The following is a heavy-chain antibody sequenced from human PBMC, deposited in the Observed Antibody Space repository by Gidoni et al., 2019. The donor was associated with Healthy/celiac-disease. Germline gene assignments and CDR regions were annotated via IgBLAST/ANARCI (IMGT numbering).Heavy chain of an antibody. CDR3: ARSLEMATPGALGY. J-gene: IGHJ4*02. D-gene: IGHD5-12*01. Sequence: VQLVQSGAEVKKPGSSVKVSCKASGGTFSRYAISWVRQAPGQGLEWMGGIIPIFGTANYAQKFQGRVTITADESTSTAYMELSSLRSEDTAVYYCARSLEMATPGALGYWGQGTLVTVSS. V-gene: IGHV1-69*01. CDR2: IIPIFGTA. CDR1: GGTFSRYA.